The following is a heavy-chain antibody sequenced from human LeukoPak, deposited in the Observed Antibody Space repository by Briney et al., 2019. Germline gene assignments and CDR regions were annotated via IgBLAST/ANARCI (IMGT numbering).Heavy chain of an antibody. Sequence: ASVKVSCKASGYTFTGHYMHWVRQAPGQGLEWMGWINPNSGGTNYAQKFQGRVTMTRDTSISTAYMELSRLRSDDTAVYYCARAKASRQKMLRITEFDCWGQGTLVTVSS. V-gene: IGHV1-2*02. CDR3: ARAKASRQKMLRITEFDC. CDR1: GYTFTGHY. J-gene: IGHJ4*02. D-gene: IGHD3-10*01. CDR2: INPNSGGT.